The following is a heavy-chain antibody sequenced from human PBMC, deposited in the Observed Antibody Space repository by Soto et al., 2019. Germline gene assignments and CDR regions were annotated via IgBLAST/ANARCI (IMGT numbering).Heavy chain of an antibody. Sequence: QVQLVESGGGVVQPGRSLRLSCAASGFTFSSYAMHWVRQAPGKGLEWVAVISYDGSNKYYADSVKGRFTISRDNSKNTLYLQMNSLRAEDTAVYYCASTLRGYWDQGTLVTVSS. CDR3: ASTLRGY. CDR1: GFTFSSYA. CDR2: ISYDGSNK. J-gene: IGHJ4*02. V-gene: IGHV3-30-3*01.